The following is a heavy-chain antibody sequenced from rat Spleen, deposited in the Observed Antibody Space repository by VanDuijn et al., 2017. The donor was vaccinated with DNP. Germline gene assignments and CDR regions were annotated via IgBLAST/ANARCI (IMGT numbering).Heavy chain of an antibody. CDR1: GYTFTSYY. CDR3: ARGSDGVWFAY. D-gene: IGHD4-3*01. J-gene: IGHJ3*01. CDR2: INTGSGGT. Sequence: QVQLQQSGAELAKPGSSVKISCKASGYTFTSYYIGWIKQTTGQGLEYLGYINTGSGGTNYNAKFKDKVTLTVDKSSSTAMQLSSLTPDDSAVYYCARGSDGVWFAYWGQGTLVTVSS. V-gene: IGHV1-43*01.